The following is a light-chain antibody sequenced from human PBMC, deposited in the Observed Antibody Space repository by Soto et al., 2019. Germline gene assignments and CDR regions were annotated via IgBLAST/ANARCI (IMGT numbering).Light chain of an antibody. J-gene: IGKJ3*01. Sequence: IQMTQSPSSLSASVGDRVTITGRASQGICKYLDWYQQKPGKVPNLLIYPASALHSGVPSRFSGSGSGTDFTLTISSLQPEDVATYYCQNYKSAPFTFGPGTKVDIK. V-gene: IGKV1-27*01. CDR3: QNYKSAPFT. CDR2: PAS. CDR1: QGICKY.